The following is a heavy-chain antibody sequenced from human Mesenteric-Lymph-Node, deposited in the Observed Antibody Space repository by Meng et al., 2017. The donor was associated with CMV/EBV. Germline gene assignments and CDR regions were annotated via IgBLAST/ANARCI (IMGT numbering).Heavy chain of an antibody. J-gene: IGHJ4*02. CDR1: GASLSSGGYY. V-gene: IGHV4-31*02. CDR3: ARIDYSSHVVDF. D-gene: IGHD4-11*01. CDR2: KYYSGNT. Sequence: VSGASLSSGGYYWTSLRQHPGKGLEWIGYKYYSGNTYYNPSLKSRLTISLDTSKNLLSLSLRSVTAAAAAVYYCARIDYSSHVVDFWGQGTLVTVSS.